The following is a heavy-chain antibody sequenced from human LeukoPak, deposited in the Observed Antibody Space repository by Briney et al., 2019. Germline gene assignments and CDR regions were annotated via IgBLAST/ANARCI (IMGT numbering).Heavy chain of an antibody. CDR3: ARDRGGYCSGGTCYPGLLSYSMDV. CDR1: GFTFSSYG. J-gene: IGHJ6*04. V-gene: IGHV3-33*01. CDR2: IGYDGSKK. Sequence: PGRSLRLSCAASGFTFSSYGIHWVRQAPGKGLEWVAVIGYDGSKKYYADSVKGRLTISRDNSKNTLYLHMNSLRVEDTAVYYCARDRGGYCSGGTCYPGLLSYSMDVWGKGTTVTVSS. D-gene: IGHD2-15*01.